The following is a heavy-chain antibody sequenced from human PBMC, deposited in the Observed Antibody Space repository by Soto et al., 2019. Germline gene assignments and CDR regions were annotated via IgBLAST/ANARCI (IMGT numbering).Heavy chain of an antibody. CDR2: IYSSGNT. Sequence: GGSLRLSCAASGFSVSSNYMIWVRQAPGKGLELVSLIYSSGNTYYPDSVRGRFAISRDNSRNTVYLQMISLRAEDTAVYYCVKGEYYYDSIGYYPFDYWGQGTLVTVSS. D-gene: IGHD3-22*01. CDR1: GFSVSSNY. V-gene: IGHV3-66*01. CDR3: VKGEYYYDSIGYYPFDY. J-gene: IGHJ4*02.